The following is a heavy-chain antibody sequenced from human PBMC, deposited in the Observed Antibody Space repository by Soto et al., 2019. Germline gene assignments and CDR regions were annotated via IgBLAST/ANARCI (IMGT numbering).Heavy chain of an antibody. CDR3: ATSPVGYGDYFFDY. Sequence: SETLSLTCTVSGGSISSYYWSWIRQPPGKGLEWIGYIYYSGSTNYNPSLKSRVTISVDTSKNQFSLKLSSVTAADTAVYYCATSPVGYGDYFFDYWGQGTLVTVS. CDR2: IYYSGST. J-gene: IGHJ4*02. V-gene: IGHV4-59*08. D-gene: IGHD4-17*01. CDR1: GGSISSYY.